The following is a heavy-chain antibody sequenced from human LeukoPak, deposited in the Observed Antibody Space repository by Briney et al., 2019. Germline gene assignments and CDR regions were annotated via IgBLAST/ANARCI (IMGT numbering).Heavy chain of an antibody. CDR3: ARTRPINSITIFGVPRPVYMDV. CDR1: GYTFTSYG. Sequence: ASVKVSCKASGYTFTSYGISWVRQAPGQGLEWMGWISAYNGNTNYAQKLQGRVTMTTDTSTSTAYMELRSLRSDDTAVYYCARTRPINSITIFGVPRPVYMDVWGKGTTVTVSS. J-gene: IGHJ6*03. V-gene: IGHV1-18*01. D-gene: IGHD3-3*01. CDR2: ISAYNGNT.